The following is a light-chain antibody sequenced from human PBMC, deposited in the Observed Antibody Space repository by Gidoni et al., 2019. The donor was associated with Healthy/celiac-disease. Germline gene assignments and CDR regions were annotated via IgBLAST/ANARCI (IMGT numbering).Light chain of an antibody. CDR1: PNVLHSSDNKNY. V-gene: IGKV4-1*01. Sequence: DIVMTQSPDSLAVSLGEMATINSKTSPNVLHSSDNKNYLAWYQPKPGQPPKLFIYWASTRDSVVPDRFSGSGSGTDFTLTSSSLQAEDVAIYYCQQYYSTPPTFGGGTKVEIK. CDR3: QQYYSTPPT. CDR2: WAS. J-gene: IGKJ4*01.